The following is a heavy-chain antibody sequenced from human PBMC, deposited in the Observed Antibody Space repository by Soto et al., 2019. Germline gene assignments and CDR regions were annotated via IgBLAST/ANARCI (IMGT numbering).Heavy chain of an antibody. CDR3: ARDLNWAFDH. CDR2: ISGSGTTT. Sequence: GSLRLSCAASGFPFSSKSVNWVRQAPGKGLEWVSYISGSGTTTRCADSVKGRFTLSRDNAKNSLFLDMNSLTDEDTAVYYCARDLNWAFDHWGRGTLVTVSS. D-gene: IGHD3-16*01. CDR1: GFPFSSKS. V-gene: IGHV3-48*02. J-gene: IGHJ5*02.